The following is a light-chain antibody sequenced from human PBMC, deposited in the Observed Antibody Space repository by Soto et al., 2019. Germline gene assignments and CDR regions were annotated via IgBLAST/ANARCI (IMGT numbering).Light chain of an antibody. CDR3: QQYDNWPPTT. J-gene: IGKJ5*01. Sequence: EVVMTQSPATLPVSLGERATLSCRASQSVSSNVAWYQQKPGLAPRLLIHTSATRATGIPARFSGRGSGTFFTLTISGLQSEDFATYYWQQYDNWPPTTFGQGTRL. V-gene: IGKV3-15*01. CDR1: QSVSSN. CDR2: TSA.